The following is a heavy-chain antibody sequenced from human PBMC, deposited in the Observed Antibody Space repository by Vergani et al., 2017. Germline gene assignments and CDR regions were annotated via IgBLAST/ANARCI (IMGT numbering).Heavy chain of an antibody. CDR1: FDSIRNLY. Sequence: QVQLQESGPGLVKSSETLSLTCSVSFDSIRNLYCNWIRQPPRKGLEWIGSIHYSENTNYNPSLKTRVTISVDTSKNQFSLTLTSVTAADTAVYYCASDTHSRQRADRWGQGSLVTVTS. CDR3: ASDTHSRQRADR. D-gene: IGHD4-11*01. J-gene: IGHJ5*02. V-gene: IGHV4-59*11. CDR2: IHYSENT.